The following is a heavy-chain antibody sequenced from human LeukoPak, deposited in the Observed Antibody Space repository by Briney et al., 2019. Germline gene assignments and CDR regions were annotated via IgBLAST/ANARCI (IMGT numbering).Heavy chain of an antibody. CDR3: AKIEGSSSYYFDY. CDR2: ISYDGGST. D-gene: IGHD6-6*01. J-gene: IGHJ4*02. V-gene: IGHV3-30*18. Sequence: GGSLRLSCAASGFTFSTYAMHGVRQAPGKGLEWVAIISYDGGSTSYADSVKGRFTISRDNSKNTLYLQMSSLRTEDTAVYYCAKIEGSSSYYFDYWGQGTLVTVSS. CDR1: GFTFSTYA.